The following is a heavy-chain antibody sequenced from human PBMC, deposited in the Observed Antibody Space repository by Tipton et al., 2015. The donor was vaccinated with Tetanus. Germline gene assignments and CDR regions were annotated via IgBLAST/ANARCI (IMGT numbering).Heavy chain of an antibody. CDR2: IYYTGNT. V-gene: IGHV4-31*02. CDR1: GDSISRGGYF. J-gene: IGHJ5*02. CDR3: ARRLIQNWFDP. D-gene: IGHD2-8*01. Sequence: LRLSCTVSGDSISRGGYFWNWIRQRPERGLEWIGYIYYTGNTYYNPSLKSRVTISVDTSENQFSLRLTSLTAADTAVYYCARRLIQNWFDPWGQGTLVTVSS.